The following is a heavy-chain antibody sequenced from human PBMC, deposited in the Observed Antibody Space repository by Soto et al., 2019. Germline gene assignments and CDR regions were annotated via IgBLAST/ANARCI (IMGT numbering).Heavy chain of an antibody. V-gene: IGHV1-2*04. Sequence: ASVKVSCKASGYTFTGYYMHWVRQAPGQGLEWMGWINPNSGGTNYAQKFQGWVTMTRDTSISTAYMELSRLRSDDTAVYYCARGHSSGYDAFDIWGQGTMVTVSS. D-gene: IGHD3-22*01. CDR1: GYTFTGYY. CDR3: ARGHSSGYDAFDI. J-gene: IGHJ3*02. CDR2: INPNSGGT.